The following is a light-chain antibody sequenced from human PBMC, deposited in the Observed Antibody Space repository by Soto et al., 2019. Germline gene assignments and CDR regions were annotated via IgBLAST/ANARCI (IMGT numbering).Light chain of an antibody. Sequence: DIQMTQSPSTLSASVGDRVTITCRASQSISSWLAWYQQQPGKAPKLLIYDASSLESGVPSRFSGSGSGTEFTLTISRQQPDDFATYYCQQYNSYSWTFGQGTRVEIK. CDR1: QSISSW. CDR2: DAS. V-gene: IGKV1-5*01. J-gene: IGKJ1*01. CDR3: QQYNSYSWT.